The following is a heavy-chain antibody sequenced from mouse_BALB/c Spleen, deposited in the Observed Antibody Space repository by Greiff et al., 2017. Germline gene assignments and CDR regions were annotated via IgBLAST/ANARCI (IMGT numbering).Heavy chain of an antibody. Sequence: EVQRVESGGGLVQPGGSRKLSCAASGFTFSSFGMHWVRQAPEKGLEWVAYISSGSSTIYYADTVKGRFTISRDNPRNTLFLQMTSLRSEDTAMYYCARSYCFDYWGQGTTLTVSS. V-gene: IGHV5-17*02. D-gene: IGHD1-1*01. CDR3: ARSYCFDY. CDR1: GFTFSSFG. J-gene: IGHJ2*01. CDR2: ISSGSSTI.